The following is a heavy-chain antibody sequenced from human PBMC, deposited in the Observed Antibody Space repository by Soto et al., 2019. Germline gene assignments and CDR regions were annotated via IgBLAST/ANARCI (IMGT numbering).Heavy chain of an antibody. J-gene: IGHJ6*02. CDR1: GFTFSSYA. Sequence: LRLSCAASGFTFSSYAMHWVRQAPGKGLEWVAVISYDGSNKYYADSVKGRFTISRDNSKNTLYLQMNSLRAEDTAVYYCARVGGYCSGGSCYLSYYYYGMDVWGQGTTVTVSS. D-gene: IGHD2-15*01. CDR2: ISYDGSNK. V-gene: IGHV3-30-3*01. CDR3: ARVGGYCSGGSCYLSYYYYGMDV.